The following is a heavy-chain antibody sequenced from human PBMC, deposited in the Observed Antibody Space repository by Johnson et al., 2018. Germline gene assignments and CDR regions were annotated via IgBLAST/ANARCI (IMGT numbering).Heavy chain of an antibody. V-gene: IGHV3-23*04. D-gene: IGHD3-9*01. CDR2: ITGSGGST. Sequence: VQLVESGGGLVQPGGSLRLSCAASGFTFSSYAMTWVRQAPGKGLEWVSGITGSGGSTYYADSVKGRFTNSRDNSKNALYLQMNSLRAEDTAGYYCARKYYDILTWYYYGMDVWGQGTTVTVSS. CDR3: ARKYYDILTWYYYGMDV. J-gene: IGHJ6*02. CDR1: GFTFSSYA.